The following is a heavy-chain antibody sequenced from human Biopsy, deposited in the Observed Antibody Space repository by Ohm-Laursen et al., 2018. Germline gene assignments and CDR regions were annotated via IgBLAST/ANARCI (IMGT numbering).Heavy chain of an antibody. Sequence: SDTLSLTCTVSGGSISSDYWSWIRQTPGKGLEWIGYIYYSGSTNYNPSLKSRVTISVDTSKNQFSLRLNSVTAADTAVYYCARATNSTGWSYYYFYGMGVWGQGTTVTVSS. J-gene: IGHJ6*02. D-gene: IGHD6-19*01. V-gene: IGHV4-59*07. CDR1: GGSISSDY. CDR3: ARATNSTGWSYYYFYGMGV. CDR2: IYYSGST.